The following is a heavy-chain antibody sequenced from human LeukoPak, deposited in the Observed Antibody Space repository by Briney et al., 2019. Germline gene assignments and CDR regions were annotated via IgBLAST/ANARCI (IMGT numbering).Heavy chain of an antibody. CDR3: ARGDEEVKGDAFDI. CDR2: IIPILGIA. Sequence: GASVKVSCKASGGTFSSYAISWVRQAPGQGLEWMGRIIPILGIANYAQKFQGRVTITADKSTSTAYMELSSLRSEDTAVYYCARGDEEVKGDAFDIWGQGTMVTVSS. V-gene: IGHV1-69*04. CDR1: GGTFSSYA. J-gene: IGHJ3*02. D-gene: IGHD2-21*01.